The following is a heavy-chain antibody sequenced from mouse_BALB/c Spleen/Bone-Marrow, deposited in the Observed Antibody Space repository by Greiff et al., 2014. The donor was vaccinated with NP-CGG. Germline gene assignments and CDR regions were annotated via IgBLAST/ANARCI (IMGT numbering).Heavy chain of an antibody. V-gene: IGHV1-26*01. D-gene: IGHD1-2*01. J-gene: IGHJ1*01. CDR2: FNPNNGGT. CDR3: ARDYGSVGWYFDV. CDR1: GYSFTGYY. Sequence: EVQLVESGPDLVKPGASVKISCKASGYSFTGYYMYWVKQSHGKSLEWIGRFNPNNGGTSCNQKFKGKAILTVDKSSSTAYMELRSLTSEDSAVYYCARDYGSVGWYFDVWGAGTTVTVSS.